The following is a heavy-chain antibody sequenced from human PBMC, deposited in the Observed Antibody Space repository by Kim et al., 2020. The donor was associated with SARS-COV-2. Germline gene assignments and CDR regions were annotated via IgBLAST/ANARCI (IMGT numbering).Heavy chain of an antibody. Sequence: ASVKVSCKASGYTFTGYYIHWVRQSPVQGLEWMLRINPKSVGTNYAQKFQGMVTMTRDTSISTAYMVLNRLRSDDTVVYYCARASVLEVTIVAFDFWGPGTLFTGS. J-gene: IGHJ3*01. CDR2: INPKSVGT. V-gene: IGHV1-2*05. D-gene: IGHD4-17*01. CDR1: GYTFTGYY. CDR3: ARASVLEVTIVAFDF.